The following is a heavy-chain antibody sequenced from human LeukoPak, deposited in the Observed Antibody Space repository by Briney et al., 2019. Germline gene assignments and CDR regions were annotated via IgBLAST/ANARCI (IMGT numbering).Heavy chain of an antibody. CDR2: IYNDDTT. Sequence: PGGSLRLSCAASGFSFSTNYMSWARQAPGKGLEWVSIIYNDDTTYYSDVVNGRFTFYRDYYKNTLYLQVDSLRAEDTAVYDCARVPEIPYCSSTTCSPLHFDYWGQGTLVAVSS. CDR3: ARVPEIPYCSSTTCSPLHFDY. CDR1: GFSFSTNY. D-gene: IGHD2-2*01. J-gene: IGHJ4*02. V-gene: IGHV3-66*02.